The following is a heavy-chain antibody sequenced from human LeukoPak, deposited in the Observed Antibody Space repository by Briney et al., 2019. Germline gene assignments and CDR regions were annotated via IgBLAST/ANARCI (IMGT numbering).Heavy chain of an antibody. J-gene: IGHJ4*02. V-gene: IGHV1-2*02. CDR3: ARGAPDY. Sequence: GASVKVSCKASGYTFTGYYLHWLRQAPGQGLEWMGWINPDSGGTNYTQKFQGRVTMTRDTSISTAYMELSSLISDDTAVYYCARGAPDYWGQGTLVTVSS. CDR1: GYTFTGYY. CDR2: INPDSGGT.